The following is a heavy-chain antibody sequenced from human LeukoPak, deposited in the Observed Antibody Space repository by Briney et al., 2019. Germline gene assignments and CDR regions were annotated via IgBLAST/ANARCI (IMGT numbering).Heavy chain of an antibody. CDR2: INPNSGGT. CDR1: GYTFTGYY. J-gene: IGHJ4*02. V-gene: IGHV1-2*02. CDR3: ARVLDYYDSSGYYSY. D-gene: IGHD3-22*01. Sequence: ASVKVSCKASGYTFTGYYMHWMRQAPGQGLEWMGWINPNSGGTNYAQKFQGRVTMTRDTSISTAYMELSRLRSDDTAVYYCARVLDYYDSSGYYSYWGQGTLVTVSS.